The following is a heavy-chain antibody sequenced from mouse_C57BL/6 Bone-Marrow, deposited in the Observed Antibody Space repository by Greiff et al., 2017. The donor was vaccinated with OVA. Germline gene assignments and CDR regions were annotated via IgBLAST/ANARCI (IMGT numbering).Heavy chain of an antibody. J-gene: IGHJ2*01. CDR3: ARSGGWFLGDY. Sequence: QVQLKESGAELVRPGASVKMSCKASGYTFTSYTMHWVKQRPGQGLEWIGYINPSSGYTKYNQKFKDKATLTADKSSSTAYMQLSSLTSEDAAVYYCARSGGWFLGDYWGQGTTLTVSS. D-gene: IGHD2-3*01. V-gene: IGHV1-4*01. CDR1: GYTFTSYT. CDR2: INPSSGYT.